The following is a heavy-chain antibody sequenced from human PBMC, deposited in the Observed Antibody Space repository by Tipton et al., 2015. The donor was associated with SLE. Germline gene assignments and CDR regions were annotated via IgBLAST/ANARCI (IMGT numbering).Heavy chain of an antibody. D-gene: IGHD5-24*01. V-gene: IGHV4-39*01. J-gene: IGHJ4*02. CDR3: ARQMVKMGPDY. Sequence: LRLSCTVSGGSISSSSYYWGWIRQPPGKGLEWIGSIYYSGNTYYNPSLKSRVTISVDTSKNQFSLKLSSVTAADTAVYYCARQMVKMGPDYWGQGTLVTVSS. CDR2: IYYSGNT. CDR1: GGSISSSSYY.